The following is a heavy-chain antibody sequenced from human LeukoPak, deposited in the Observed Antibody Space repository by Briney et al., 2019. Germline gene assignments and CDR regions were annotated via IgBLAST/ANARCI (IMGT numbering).Heavy chain of an antibody. V-gene: IGHV3-30-3*01. CDR1: GFTFSSYA. D-gene: IGHD1-26*01. Sequence: PGGSLRLSCAASGFTFSSYAMRWVRQAPGKGLEWVAVISYDGSNKYYADSVKGRFTISRDNSKNTLYLQMNSLRAGDTAVYYCARDGIVGSYYFDYWGQGTLVTVSS. CDR2: ISYDGSNK. CDR3: ARDGIVGSYYFDY. J-gene: IGHJ4*02.